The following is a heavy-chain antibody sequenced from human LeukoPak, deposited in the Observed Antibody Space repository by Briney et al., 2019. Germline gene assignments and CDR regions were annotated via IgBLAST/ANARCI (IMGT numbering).Heavy chain of an antibody. Sequence: KSGGSLRLSCAASGLTFSNAWMSWVRQAPGKGLEWVGRIKSKTDGGTTDYAAPVKGRLTISRENSKNTLYLQMNSLKTEDTAVYYCATPAGDPPWDFDYWGQGTLVTVSS. D-gene: IGHD4-17*01. CDR3: ATPAGDPPWDFDY. CDR1: GLTFSNAW. V-gene: IGHV3-15*01. CDR2: IKSKTDGGTT. J-gene: IGHJ4*02.